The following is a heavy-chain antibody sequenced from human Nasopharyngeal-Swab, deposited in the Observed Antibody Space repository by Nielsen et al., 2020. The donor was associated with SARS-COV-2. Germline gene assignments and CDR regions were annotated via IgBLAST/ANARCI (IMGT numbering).Heavy chain of an antibody. V-gene: IGHV3-21*06. Sequence: GESLKISCATSGFTFNNHDMNWVRQAPGQGLEWVSSINSGGSHKYYGDSVKGRFNISRDNDRNSLSLQMINLRAEDTAVYYCVGLKLPGYAMDVWGQGTTVTVSS. J-gene: IGHJ6*02. D-gene: IGHD2-15*01. CDR2: INSGGSHK. CDR1: GFTFNNHD. CDR3: VGLKLPGYAMDV.